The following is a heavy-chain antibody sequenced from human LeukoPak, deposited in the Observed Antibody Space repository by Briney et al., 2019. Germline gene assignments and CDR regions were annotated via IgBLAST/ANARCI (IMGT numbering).Heavy chain of an antibody. CDR2: IYYSGST. CDR1: GGSISSGDYY. Sequence: SGTLSLTCTVSGGSISSGDYYWSWIRQPPGKGLEWIGYIYYSGSTYYNPSLKSRVTISVDTSKNQFSLKLSSVTAADTAVYYCARRYYYDSSGYYSTLNWYFDLWGRGTLVTVSS. V-gene: IGHV4-30-4*01. J-gene: IGHJ2*01. D-gene: IGHD3-22*01. CDR3: ARRYYYDSSGYYSTLNWYFDL.